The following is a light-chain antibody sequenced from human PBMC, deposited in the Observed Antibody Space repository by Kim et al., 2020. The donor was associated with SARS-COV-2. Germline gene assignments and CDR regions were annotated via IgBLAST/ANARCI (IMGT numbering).Light chain of an antibody. CDR3: GTWDSSLSAGV. J-gene: IGLJ1*01. V-gene: IGLV1-51*01. CDR2: DNN. Sequence: GQKVTIACAGSSSNIGNNYVSWYQQLPGTAPKLLIYDNNKRPSGIPDRFSGSKSGTSATLGITGLQTGDEADYYCGTWDSSLSAGVFGTGTKVTVL. CDR1: SSNIGNNY.